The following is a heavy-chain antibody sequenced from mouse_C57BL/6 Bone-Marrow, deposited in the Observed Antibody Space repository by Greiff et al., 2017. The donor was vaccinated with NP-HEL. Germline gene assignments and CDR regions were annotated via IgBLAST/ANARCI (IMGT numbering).Heavy chain of an antibody. J-gene: IGHJ3*01. V-gene: IGHV5-17*01. CDR2: ISSGSSTI. Sequence: EVKLVESGGGLVKPGGSLKLSCAASGFTFSDYGMHWVRQAPEKGLEWVAYISSGSSTIYYADTVKGRFTISRDTAKNTLFLQMTSLRSEDTAMYYCARGPYGSSTQAWFAYWGQGTLVTVSA. D-gene: IGHD1-1*01. CDR3: ARGPYGSSTQAWFAY. CDR1: GFTFSDYG.